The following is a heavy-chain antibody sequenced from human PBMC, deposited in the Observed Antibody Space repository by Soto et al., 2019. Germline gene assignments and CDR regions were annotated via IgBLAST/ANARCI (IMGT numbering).Heavy chain of an antibody. V-gene: IGHV1-69*13. Sequence: GASVKVSCKASGGTFSSYAISWVRQAPGQGLEWMGGIIPIFGTANYAQKFQGRVTITADESTSTAYMELSSLRSEDTAVYYCASQPGIAADGPINAFDIWGQGTMVTVSS. CDR2: IIPIFGTA. CDR1: GGTFSSYA. J-gene: IGHJ3*02. CDR3: ASQPGIAADGPINAFDI. D-gene: IGHD6-13*01.